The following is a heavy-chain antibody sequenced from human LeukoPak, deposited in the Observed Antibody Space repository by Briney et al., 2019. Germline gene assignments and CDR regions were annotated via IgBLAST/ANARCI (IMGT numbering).Heavy chain of an antibody. D-gene: IGHD7-27*01. CDR1: GFTFSSYA. Sequence: GGSLRLSCAASGFTFSSYAMSWVRQAPGKGLEWVSAITGSGGSTYYADSVKGRFTISRDNSKNTLHVQMNSLRAEDTAVYYCATERNWVFDYWGQGTLVTVSS. J-gene: IGHJ4*02. CDR2: ITGSGGST. CDR3: ATERNWVFDY. V-gene: IGHV3-23*01.